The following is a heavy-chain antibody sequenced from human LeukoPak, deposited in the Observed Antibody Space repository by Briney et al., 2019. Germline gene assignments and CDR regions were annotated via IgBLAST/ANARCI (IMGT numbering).Heavy chain of an antibody. CDR1: GFTFTSSA. CDR3: AALRYTAMDALRDAFDI. D-gene: IGHD5-18*01. CDR2: IVVGSGNT. J-gene: IGHJ3*02. V-gene: IGHV1-58*02. Sequence: SVKVSCKASGFTFTSSAMQWVRQARGQRLEWIGWIVVGSGNTNYAQKFQERVTITRDMSTSTAYMELSSLRSEDTAVYYCAALRYTAMDALRDAFDIWGQGTMVTVSS.